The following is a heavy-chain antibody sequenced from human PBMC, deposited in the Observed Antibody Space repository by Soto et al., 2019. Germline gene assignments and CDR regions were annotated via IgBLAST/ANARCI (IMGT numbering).Heavy chain of an antibody. J-gene: IGHJ6*03. D-gene: IGHD3-16*02. CDR1: GYTFTSYA. Sequence: ASVKVSCKASGYTFTSYAMHWVRQAPGQRLEWMGWINAGNSNTKYSQKFQGRVTITRDTSTSTAYMELSSLRSEDTAVYYCASSSHYYHLDVWGKGTTVTVSS. CDR2: INAGNSNT. CDR3: ASSSHYYHLDV. V-gene: IGHV1-3*01.